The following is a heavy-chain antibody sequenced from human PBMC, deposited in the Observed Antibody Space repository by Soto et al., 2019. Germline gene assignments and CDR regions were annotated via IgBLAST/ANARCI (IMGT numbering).Heavy chain of an antibody. CDR3: ARSAPKAPTFDI. CDR2: IYYSGST. Sequence: SETLSVTCTVSGGSISSGGYYWNWIRQHPGKGLEWIGYIYYSGSTYYNPSLKSRVTISVDTSKNQFSLKLSSVTAADTAVYYCARSAPKAPTFDIWGQGTMVTVSS. V-gene: IGHV4-31*03. CDR1: GGSISSGGYY. J-gene: IGHJ3*02.